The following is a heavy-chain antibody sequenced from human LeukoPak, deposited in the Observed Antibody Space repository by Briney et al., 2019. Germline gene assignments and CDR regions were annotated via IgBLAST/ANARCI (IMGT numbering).Heavy chain of an antibody. CDR1: GFTFSSYE. CDR2: IRSSGSII. V-gene: IGHV3-48*03. CDR3: AKEDTTMVTLSH. Sequence: GGSLRLSCAASGFTFSSYEMNWVRQAPGKGLEWISYIRSSGSIIYYADSVKGRFTISRDNSKNSLYLQMSSLTTEDTALYYCAKEDTTMVTLSHWGQGSLVTVSS. D-gene: IGHD5-18*01. J-gene: IGHJ4*02.